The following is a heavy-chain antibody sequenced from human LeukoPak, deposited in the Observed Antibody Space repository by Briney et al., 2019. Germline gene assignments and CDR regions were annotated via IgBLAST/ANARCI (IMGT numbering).Heavy chain of an antibody. Sequence: PSETLYLTCTVSGGSISSSSYYWGWIRQPPGKGLEWIGSIYYSGSTYYNPSLKSRVTISVDTSKNQFSLKLSSVTAADTAVYYCARPRLGIAAAGSDYWGQGTLVTVSS. CDR3: ARPRLGIAAAGSDY. J-gene: IGHJ4*02. CDR1: GGSISSSSYY. V-gene: IGHV4-39*01. D-gene: IGHD6-13*01. CDR2: IYYSGST.